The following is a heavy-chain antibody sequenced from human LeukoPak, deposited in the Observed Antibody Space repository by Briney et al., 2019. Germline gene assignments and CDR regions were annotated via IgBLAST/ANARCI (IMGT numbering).Heavy chain of an antibody. D-gene: IGHD3-16*01. Sequence: GGSLRLSCAASGFTFSNYGMSWVRQAPGKGLEWVAYINLDGSEKSYVDSVKGRFTISRDNDKNSLYLQMNSLRAEDTAVYYCARGAGRGGSDYWGQGTLVTVS. J-gene: IGHJ4*02. CDR2: INLDGSEK. CDR1: GFTFSNYG. CDR3: ARGAGRGGSDY. V-gene: IGHV3-7*01.